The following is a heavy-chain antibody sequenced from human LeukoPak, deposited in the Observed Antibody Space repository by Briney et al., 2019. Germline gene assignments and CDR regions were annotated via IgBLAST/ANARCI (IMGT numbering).Heavy chain of an antibody. CDR1: GGSISSGSYY. Sequence: SQTLSLTCTVSGGSISSGSYYWSWIRQPAGKGLEWIGRIYTSGSTNYNPSLKSRVTISVDTSKNQFSLKLSSVTAADTAVYYCAREGGSSWPPGSGYYYYMDVWGKGTTVTVSS. CDR3: AREGGSSWPPGSGYYYYMDV. J-gene: IGHJ6*03. V-gene: IGHV4-61*02. CDR2: IYTSGST. D-gene: IGHD6-13*01.